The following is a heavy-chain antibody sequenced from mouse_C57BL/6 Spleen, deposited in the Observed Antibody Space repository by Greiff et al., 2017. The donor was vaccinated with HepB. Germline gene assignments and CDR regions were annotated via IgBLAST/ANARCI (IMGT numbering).Heavy chain of an antibody. CDR1: GFTFSSYG. CDR3: ARHAPYYYGSRSWYFDV. V-gene: IGHV5-6*01. CDR2: ISSGGSYT. Sequence: EVQGVESGGDLVKPGGSLKLSCAASGFTFSSYGMSWVRQTPDKRLEWVATISSGGSYTYSPDSVKGRFTISRDNAKNTLYLQMSSLKSEDTAMYYCARHAPYYYGSRSWYFDVWGTGTTVTVSS. D-gene: IGHD1-1*01. J-gene: IGHJ1*03.